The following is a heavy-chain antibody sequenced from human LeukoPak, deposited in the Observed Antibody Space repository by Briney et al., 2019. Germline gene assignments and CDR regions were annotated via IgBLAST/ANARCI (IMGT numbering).Heavy chain of an antibody. CDR1: GGSFSGYY. D-gene: IGHD6-6*01. Sequence: SETLSLTCAVYGGSFSGYYWSWIRQPPGKGLEWIGEINHSGSTNYNPSLKSRVTISVDTSKNQFSLKLSSVTAADTAVYYCAGTPARQDFDYRGQGTLVTVSS. V-gene: IGHV4-34*01. CDR3: AGTPARQDFDY. CDR2: INHSGST. J-gene: IGHJ4*02.